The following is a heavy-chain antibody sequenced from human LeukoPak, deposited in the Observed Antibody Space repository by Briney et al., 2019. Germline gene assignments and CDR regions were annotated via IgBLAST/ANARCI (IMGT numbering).Heavy chain of an antibody. CDR1: GGSISSSSYY. J-gene: IGHJ4*02. CDR2: IYYSGGT. V-gene: IGHV4-39*01. D-gene: IGHD6-19*01. Sequence: SETLSLTCTVSGGSISSSSYYWGWIRQPPGKGLEWIGSIYYSGGTYYNPSLKSRVTISVDTSKNQFSLKLSSVTAADTAVYYCARSLQWLVQIYFDYWGQGTLVTVSS. CDR3: ARSLQWLVQIYFDY.